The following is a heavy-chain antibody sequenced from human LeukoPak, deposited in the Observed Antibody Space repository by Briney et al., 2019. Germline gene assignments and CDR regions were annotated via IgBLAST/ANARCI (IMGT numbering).Heavy chain of an antibody. CDR3: ARGSWATIFGVVIPSYYFDY. V-gene: IGHV1-69*13. D-gene: IGHD3-3*01. CDR1: GGTFSSYA. Sequence: ASVKVSCEASGGTFSSYAISWVRQAPGQGLEWMGGIIPIFGTANYAQKFQGRVTITADESTSTAYMELSSLRSEDTAVYYCARGSWATIFGVVIPSYYFDYWGQGTLVTVSS. J-gene: IGHJ4*02. CDR2: IIPIFGTA.